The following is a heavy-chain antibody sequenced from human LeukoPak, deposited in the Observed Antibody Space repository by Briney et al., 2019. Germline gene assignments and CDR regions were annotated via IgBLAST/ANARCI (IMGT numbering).Heavy chain of an antibody. J-gene: IGHJ3*01. Sequence: GASVKVSCKASGYMFTTYCIHWVRQAPGQGPEWMGWINPNTGDTNYAPKFRGRVSMTRDESVSTAYMELSGLTSDDTAVFYCARVRRLMQTFDVWGQGTMVTVSS. D-gene: IGHD4/OR15-4a*01. V-gene: IGHV1-2*02. CDR3: ARVRRLMQTFDV. CDR2: INPNTGDT. CDR1: GYMFTTYC.